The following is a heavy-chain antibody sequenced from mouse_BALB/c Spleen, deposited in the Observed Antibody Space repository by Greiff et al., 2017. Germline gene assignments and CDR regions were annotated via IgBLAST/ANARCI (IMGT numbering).Heavy chain of an antibody. CDR3: ARDRGMITTYYAMDY. Sequence: VQLVESGPGLVAPSQSLSITCTVSGFSLTGYGVNWVRQPPGKGLEWLGMIWGDGSTDYNSALKSRLSISKDNSKSQVFLKMNSLQTDDTARYYCARDRGMITTYYAMDYWGQGTSVTVSS. J-gene: IGHJ4*01. D-gene: IGHD2-4*01. CDR1: GFSLTGYG. V-gene: IGHV2-6-7*01. CDR2: IWGDGST.